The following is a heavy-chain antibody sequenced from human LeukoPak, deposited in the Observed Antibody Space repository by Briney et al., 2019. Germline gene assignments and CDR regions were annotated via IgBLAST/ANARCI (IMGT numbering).Heavy chain of an antibody. CDR3: ARAPTFFDY. J-gene: IGHJ4*02. Sequence: GGSLRLSCAASGFTFNNYWITWVRQAPGKGLEWVANIKEDGSGKYYVDSVKGRFTISRDNAKNSLYLQMNSLRAEDTAVYYCARAPTFFDYWGQGTLVTVSS. CDR2: IKEDGSGK. CDR1: GFTFNNYW. V-gene: IGHV3-7*01.